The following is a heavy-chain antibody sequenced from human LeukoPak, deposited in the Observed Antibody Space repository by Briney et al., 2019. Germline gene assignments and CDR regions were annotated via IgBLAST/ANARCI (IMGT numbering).Heavy chain of an antibody. CDR3: AKDRGSSGWYPSYYFDY. CDR1: GFTFSSYG. V-gene: IGHV3-30*02. J-gene: IGHJ4*02. Sequence: PGGSLRLSCAASGFTFSSYGMHWVRQAPGKGLEWVAFIRYDGSNKYYADSVKGRFTISRDNSKNTLYLQMNSLRAEDTAVYYCAKDRGSSGWYPSYYFDYWGQGTLVTVSS. CDR2: IRYDGSNK. D-gene: IGHD6-19*01.